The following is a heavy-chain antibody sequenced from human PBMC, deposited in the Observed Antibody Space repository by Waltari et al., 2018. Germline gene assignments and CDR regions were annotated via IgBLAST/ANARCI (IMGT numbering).Heavy chain of an antibody. Sequence: QLQLQESGPGLVKPSETLSLTCTVSGGSISSSRYYWGWIRQPPGKGLEWIGSIYYSGSTYYNPSLKSRVTISVDTSKNQFSLKLSSVTAADTAVYYCARERITIFGVADYFDYWGQGTLVTVSS. CDR1: GGSISSSRYY. V-gene: IGHV4-39*07. J-gene: IGHJ4*02. CDR2: IYYSGST. CDR3: ARERITIFGVADYFDY. D-gene: IGHD3-3*01.